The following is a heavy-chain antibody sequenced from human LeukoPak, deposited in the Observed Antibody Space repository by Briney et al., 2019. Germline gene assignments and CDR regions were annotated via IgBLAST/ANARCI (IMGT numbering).Heavy chain of an antibody. V-gene: IGHV4-59*01. CDR3: ARAYYDSSGSIDY. CDR1: GGSISSYY. CDR2: IYYSGST. Sequence: SETLSLTCTVSGGSISSYYWSWIRQPPGKGLEWIGYIYYSGSTNYNPSLKSRVTISVDTSKSQFSLKLSSVTAADTAVYYCARAYYDSSGSIDYWGQGTLVTVSS. D-gene: IGHD3-22*01. J-gene: IGHJ4*02.